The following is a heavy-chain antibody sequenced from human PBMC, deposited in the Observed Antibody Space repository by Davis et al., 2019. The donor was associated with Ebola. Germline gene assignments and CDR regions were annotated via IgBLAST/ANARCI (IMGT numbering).Heavy chain of an antibody. CDR2: ISAYNGNT. J-gene: IGHJ4*02. CDR3: ARGTSDPDY. CDR1: GYAFTSYD. Sequence: AASVKVSCKASGYAFTSYDINWVRQATGQGFEWMGWISAYNGNTNYAQKFQGRVTMTTDTSTSTAYMELRSLRSDDTAVYYCARGTSDPDYWGQGTLVTVSS. V-gene: IGHV1-18*01.